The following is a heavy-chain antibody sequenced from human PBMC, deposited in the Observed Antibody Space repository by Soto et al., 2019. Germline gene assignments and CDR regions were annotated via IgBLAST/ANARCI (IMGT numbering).Heavy chain of an antibody. V-gene: IGHV1-69*13. CDR2: VIPIFGTA. Sequence: SVKVSCQASVGTFSSYASSWVRQAPGQVLEWMGWVIPIFGTANYAQTFLGRVTITADESTSTAYMELSSLGSEDTAVYYCAILTGYYLFDYWGQPTLLTVSS. CDR1: VGTFSSYA. D-gene: IGHD3-9*01. CDR3: AILTGYYLFDY. J-gene: IGHJ4*02.